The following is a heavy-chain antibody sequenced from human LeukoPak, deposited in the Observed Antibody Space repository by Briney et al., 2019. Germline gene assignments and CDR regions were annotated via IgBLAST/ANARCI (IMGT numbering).Heavy chain of an antibody. CDR2: INPSGGST. J-gene: IGHJ4*02. CDR1: GYTFTGYY. V-gene: IGHV1-46*01. Sequence: ASVKVSCKASGYTFTGYYMHWVRQAPGQGLEWMGIINPSGGSTSYAQKFQGRVTMTRDMSTSTVYMELSSLRSEDTAVYYCARDSVPQPFDYWGQGTLVTVSS. CDR3: ARDSVPQPFDY.